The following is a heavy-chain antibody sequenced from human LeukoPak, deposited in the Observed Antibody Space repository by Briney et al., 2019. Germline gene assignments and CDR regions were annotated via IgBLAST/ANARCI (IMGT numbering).Heavy chain of an antibody. CDR1: GGSISSYY. CDR3: ARGGTTYYYYYMDV. J-gene: IGHJ6*03. Sequence: SETLSLTCTVSGGSISSYYWSWIRQPPGKGLEWIGYIYYSGSTNYNPSLKSRVTISVDTSKNQFSLKLSSVTAADTAVYYCARGGTTYYYYYMDVWGKGTTVTISS. V-gene: IGHV4-59*12. CDR2: IYYSGST. D-gene: IGHD1-1*01.